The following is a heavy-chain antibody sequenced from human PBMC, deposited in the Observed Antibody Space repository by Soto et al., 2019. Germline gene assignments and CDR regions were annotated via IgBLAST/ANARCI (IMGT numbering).Heavy chain of an antibody. CDR1: GGSISSGGYY. CDR3: ARSITMVRGVMGTNWFDP. V-gene: IGHV4-31*03. Sequence: KTSETLSLTCTVSGGSISSGGYYWSWIRQHPGKGLEWIGYIYYSGSTYYNPSLKSRVTISVDTSKNQFSLKLSSVTAADTAVYYCARSITMVRGVMGTNWFDPWGQGTLVTVSS. J-gene: IGHJ5*02. CDR2: IYYSGST. D-gene: IGHD3-10*01.